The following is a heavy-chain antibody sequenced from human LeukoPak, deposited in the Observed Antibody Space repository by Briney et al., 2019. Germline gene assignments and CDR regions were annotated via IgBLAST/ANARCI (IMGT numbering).Heavy chain of an antibody. CDR2: IYTSGST. CDR3: ARHVEPGILTGGWFDP. J-gene: IGHJ5*02. CDR1: GGSIGSDY. Sequence: SETLSLTCSVSGGSIGSDYWSWIRQPPEKGLEWVGNIYTSGSTNYNPSLQSRVTISVDTSKNQFSLKLTSVTAADTAVYYCARHVEPGILTGGWFDPWGQGTLVTVSS. V-gene: IGHV4-4*09. D-gene: IGHD3-9*01.